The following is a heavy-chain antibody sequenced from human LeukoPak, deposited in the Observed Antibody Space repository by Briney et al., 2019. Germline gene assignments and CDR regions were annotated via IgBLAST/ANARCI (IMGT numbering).Heavy chain of an antibody. J-gene: IGHJ3*02. CDR2: ISSNGGST. D-gene: IGHD3-10*01. CDR3: AKDIYGSGSKNAFDI. V-gene: IGHV3-64*01. CDR1: GFTFSSYA. Sequence: GGSLRLSCAASGFTFSSYAMHWVRQAPGEGLEYVSAISSNGGSTYYANSVKGKFTISRDNSKNTLYLQMGSLRAEDTALYYCAKDIYGSGSKNAFDIWGQGTMVTVSS.